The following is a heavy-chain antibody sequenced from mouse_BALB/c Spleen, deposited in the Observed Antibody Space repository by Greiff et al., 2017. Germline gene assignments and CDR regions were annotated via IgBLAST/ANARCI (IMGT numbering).Heavy chain of an antibody. CDR1: GYSFSSYW. CDR3: ARGYDYDSACLDY. J-gene: IGHJ3*01. Sequence: QVQLQQSGAELVRPGSSVTISCKASGYSFSSYWMNWVKQRPGQGLEWIGQIYPGDGDTNYNGKFKGKATLTADKSSSTAYMQLSSLTSEESAVYFCARGYDYDSACLDYWGQGTLVTVSA. CDR2: IYPGDGDT. V-gene: IGHV1-80*01. D-gene: IGHD2-4*01.